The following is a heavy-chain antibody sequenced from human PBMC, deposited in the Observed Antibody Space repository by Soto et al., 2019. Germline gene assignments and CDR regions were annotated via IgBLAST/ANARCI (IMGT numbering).Heavy chain of an antibody. CDR3: ARGYYGSSGYSFDY. CDR2: IYYSGST. V-gene: IGHV4-59*01. Sequence: SETLSLTCTVPGGSISTYYWTWVRQPPGKGLEYIGYIYYSGSTNYNPSLKSRVTISVDTSRNQFSLKLSSVTAADTAVYYCARGYYGSSGYSFDYWGQGTLVTVSS. D-gene: IGHD3-22*01. CDR1: GGSISTYY. J-gene: IGHJ4*02.